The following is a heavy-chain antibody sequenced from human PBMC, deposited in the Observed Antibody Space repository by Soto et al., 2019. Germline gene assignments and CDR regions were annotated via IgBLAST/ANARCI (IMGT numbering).Heavy chain of an antibody. CDR2: IWYDGSDK. CDR3: AKFVTPAATGHGMDV. Sequence: QVHLVESGGGVVQPGRSLRLSCAASAFTFSSYGMHWVRQAPGKGLEWVAIIWYDGSDKHYADSVKDRFTISRDNSKNTLYLQMKSLRAEDTAVYYCAKFVTPAATGHGMDVWGQGTAVTVSS. CDR1: AFTFSSYG. J-gene: IGHJ6*02. V-gene: IGHV3-33*06. D-gene: IGHD2-2*01.